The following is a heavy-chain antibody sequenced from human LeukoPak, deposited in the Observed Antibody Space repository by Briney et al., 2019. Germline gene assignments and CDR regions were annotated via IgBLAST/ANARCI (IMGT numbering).Heavy chain of an antibody. CDR1: GFTFSSYA. Sequence: GGSLRLSCAASGFTFSSYAMSWIRQAPGKGLEWVSYISNSGSTIYYADSVKGRFTISRDNAKNSLYLQMNSLRAEDTAVYYCARDLHYDSSGYYLGYWGQGTLVTVSS. D-gene: IGHD3-22*01. CDR3: ARDLHYDSSGYYLGY. V-gene: IGHV3-11*01. J-gene: IGHJ4*02. CDR2: ISNSGSTI.